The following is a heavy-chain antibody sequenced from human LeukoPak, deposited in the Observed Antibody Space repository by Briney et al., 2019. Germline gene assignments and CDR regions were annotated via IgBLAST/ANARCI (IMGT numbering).Heavy chain of an antibody. CDR1: GFTFSNAR. D-gene: IGHD4-17*01. Sequence: GGSLRLSCAASGFTFSNARMSWVRQAPGKGLEWVGRIKSKTDGGTTDYAAPVKGRFTISRDDSKNTLYLQMNSLKTEDTAVYYCTTDLIYGDGDFDYWGQGTLVTVSS. J-gene: IGHJ4*02. CDR3: TTDLIYGDGDFDY. V-gene: IGHV3-15*01. CDR2: IKSKTDGGTT.